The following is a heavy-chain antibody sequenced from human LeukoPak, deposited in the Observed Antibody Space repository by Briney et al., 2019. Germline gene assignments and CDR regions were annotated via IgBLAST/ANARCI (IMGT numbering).Heavy chain of an antibody. CDR2: INPSGGGT. J-gene: IGHJ4*02. D-gene: IGHD3-10*01. CDR1: GSTFTSYY. V-gene: IGHV1-46*01. CDR3: ARDTKDYYGSGTGYYYDY. Sequence: ASVKVSCKASGSTFTSYYMHWVRHAPAQGLEWMGIINPSGGGTRYAQKFQGRVTMTRDTSTSTVYMELSSLRSEDTAVYYCARDTKDYYGSGTGYYYDYWGQGTLVTVSS.